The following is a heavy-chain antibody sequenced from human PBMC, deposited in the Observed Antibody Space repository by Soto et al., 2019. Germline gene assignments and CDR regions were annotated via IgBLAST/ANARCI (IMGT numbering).Heavy chain of an antibody. D-gene: IGHD2-15*01. CDR1: GYSKTVDA. J-gene: IGHJ4*02. CDR2: INAGNGNT. Sequence: APLNGYCKTAGYSKTVDAIHRLRQAPGQRLEWMGWINAGNGNTKYSQKFQGRFTISRDNSKNTLYLQMNSLRAEDTSVYYCAKDLVGGPDFWGQGTLVTGSS. V-gene: IGHV1-3*01. CDR3: AKDLVGGPDF.